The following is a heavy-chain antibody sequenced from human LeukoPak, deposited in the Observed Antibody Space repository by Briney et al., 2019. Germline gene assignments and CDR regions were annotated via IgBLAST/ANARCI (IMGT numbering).Heavy chain of an antibody. Sequence: PSETLSLTCTVSGGSISSHYWSWIRQPPGKGLEWIGYIYYSGSTNYNPSLKSRVTISVDTSKDQFSLKLSSVTAADTAVYYCANQRREYSSRFDYWGQETLVTVSS. CDR1: GGSISSHY. D-gene: IGHD6-6*01. V-gene: IGHV4-59*11. CDR3: ANQRREYSSRFDY. CDR2: IYYSGST. J-gene: IGHJ4*02.